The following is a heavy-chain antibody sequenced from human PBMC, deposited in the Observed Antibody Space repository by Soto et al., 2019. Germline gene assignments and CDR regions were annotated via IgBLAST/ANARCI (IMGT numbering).Heavy chain of an antibody. V-gene: IGHV3-30*18. Sequence: QVQLVESGGGVVQPGRSLRLSCAASGFTFSSYGMNWVRQAPGKGLEWVAVISYDENNKYYADSVKGRFTISRDNSKNTLYLQMNSLRAADTAVYYCAKVLTGDLDYWGQGTLVTVSS. J-gene: IGHJ4*02. CDR2: ISYDENNK. CDR1: GFTFSSYG. CDR3: AKVLTGDLDY. D-gene: IGHD7-27*01.